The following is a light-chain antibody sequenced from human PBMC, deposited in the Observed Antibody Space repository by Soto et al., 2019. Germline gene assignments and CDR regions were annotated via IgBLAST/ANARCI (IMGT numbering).Light chain of an antibody. CDR3: SSYTSTSTRRVV. CDR1: SSDTY. V-gene: IGLV2-14*01. CDR2: EVS. J-gene: IGLJ2*01. Sequence: QSALTQPASVSGSPGQSSTIACTGTSSDTYVSWYQHHPGKAPKLMIYEVSNRPSGVSNRFSGSKSGNTASLTISGLQAEDEADYYCSSYTSTSTRRVVFGGGTKLTVL.